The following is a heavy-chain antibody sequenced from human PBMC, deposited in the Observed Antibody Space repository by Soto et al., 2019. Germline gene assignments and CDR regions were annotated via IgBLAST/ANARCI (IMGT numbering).Heavy chain of an antibody. J-gene: IGHJ4*02. V-gene: IGHV4-34*01. CDR2: INHSGST. CDR1: GGSFSGYY. CDR3: ARGVGPLRKRPLGY. D-gene: IGHD3-3*01. Sequence: SETLSLTCAVYGGSFSGYYWSWIRQPPGKGLEWIGEINHSGSTNYNPSLKSRVTISVDTSKNQFSLKLSSVTAADTAVYYCARGVGPLRKRPLGYWGQGTLVTVSS.